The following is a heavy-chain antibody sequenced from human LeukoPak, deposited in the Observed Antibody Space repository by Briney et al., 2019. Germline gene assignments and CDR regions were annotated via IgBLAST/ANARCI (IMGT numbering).Heavy chain of an antibody. D-gene: IGHD3-22*01. CDR2: ISSSSSYI. CDR3: ARDMFDYYDSND. V-gene: IGHV3-21*01. CDR1: GFTFSSYS. Sequence: GGSLRLSCAASGFTFSSYSMNWVRQAPGKGLEWVSSISSSSSYIYYADSVKGRFTISRDNAKNSLYLQMNGLRAEDTAVYYCARDMFDYYDSNDWGQGTLVTVSS. J-gene: IGHJ4*02.